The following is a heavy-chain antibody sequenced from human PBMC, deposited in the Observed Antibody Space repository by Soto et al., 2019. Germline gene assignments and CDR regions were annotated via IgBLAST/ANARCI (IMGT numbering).Heavy chain of an antibody. Sequence: QVQLQESGPGLVKPSQTLSLTCTVSGGSISSGGYYWSWIRQHPGKGLEWIGYIYYSGSTYYNPSLKSRVTISVDTSKNQFSLKLSSVTAADTAVYYCARGRGRPSLGFGNWFDPWGQGTLVTVSS. CDR1: GGSISSGGYY. D-gene: IGHD3-10*01. CDR3: ARGRGRPSLGFGNWFDP. J-gene: IGHJ5*02. CDR2: IYYSGST. V-gene: IGHV4-31*03.